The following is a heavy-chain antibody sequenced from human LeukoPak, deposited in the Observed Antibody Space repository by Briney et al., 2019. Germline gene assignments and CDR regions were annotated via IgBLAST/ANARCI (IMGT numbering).Heavy chain of an antibody. CDR2: IYYSGST. Sequence: SETLSLTCTVSGGSISTYFWSWIRQPPGKGLEWIGYIYYSGSTNYNPSLKSRVTISLDTSKNLFSLKLSSVTAADTAMYYCARERVVTGDILTGYYKGYYYYYYYMDVWGKGTTVTVSS. CDR1: GGSISTYF. D-gene: IGHD3-9*01. CDR3: ARERVVTGDILTGYYKGYYYYYYYMDV. V-gene: IGHV4-59*01. J-gene: IGHJ6*03.